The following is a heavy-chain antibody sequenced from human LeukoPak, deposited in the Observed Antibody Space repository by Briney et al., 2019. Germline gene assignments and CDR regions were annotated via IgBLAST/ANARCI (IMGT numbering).Heavy chain of an antibody. CDR3: AKDSPLSYYYGSGSYLTE. CDR2: ISGSGGST. J-gene: IGHJ4*02. D-gene: IGHD3-10*01. CDR1: GFTFSSYA. Sequence: GGSLRLSCAASGFTFSSYAMSWVRQAPGKGLEWVSAISGSGGSTYYADSVKGRSTISRDNSKNTLYLQMNSLRTEDTAVYYCAKDSPLSYYYGSGSYLTEWGQGTLVTVSS. V-gene: IGHV3-23*01.